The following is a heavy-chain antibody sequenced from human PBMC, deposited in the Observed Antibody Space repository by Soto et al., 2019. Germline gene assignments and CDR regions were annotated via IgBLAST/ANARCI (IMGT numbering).Heavy chain of an antibody. V-gene: IGHV1-3*01. D-gene: IGHD2-21*02. J-gene: IGHJ5*02. CDR1: GYTFTSYA. CDR3: ARGFRGGDADSFAP. CDR2: INAGNGNT. Sequence: QVQLVQSGAEVKKPGASVKVSCKASGYTFTSYAMHWVRQAPGQRLEWMGWINAGNGNTKYSQKFQGRVTITRDTSASTAYMALSRLISEDTAVYYCARGFRGGDADSFAPWGQGTLVTFSS.